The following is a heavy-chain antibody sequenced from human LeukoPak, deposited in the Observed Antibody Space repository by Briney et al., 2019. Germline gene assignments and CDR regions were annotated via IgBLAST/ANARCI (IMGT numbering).Heavy chain of an antibody. J-gene: IGHJ6*03. CDR1: GFTFSSYE. CDR2: ISRSAVSI. D-gene: IGHD3-9*01. V-gene: IGHV3-48*03. Sequence: PGGSLRLSCAASGFTFSSYEMNWVRQAPGKGLEWVSSISRSAVSIYYADSVKGRFTISRDNAKNSLYLQMNSLRAEDTAVYYCARGTQQLRYFNYYYYMDVWGKGTTVTVSS. CDR3: ARGTQQLRYFNYYYYMDV.